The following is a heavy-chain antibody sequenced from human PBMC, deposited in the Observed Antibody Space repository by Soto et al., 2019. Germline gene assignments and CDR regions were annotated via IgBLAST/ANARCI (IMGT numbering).Heavy chain of an antibody. CDR1: GFTFNIYW. D-gene: IGHD5-12*01. CDR3: ARDYEGY. CDR2: IKEDGSET. V-gene: IGHV3-7*01. J-gene: IGHJ4*02. Sequence: EVQLVESGGGLVQPGGSLRLSCAASGFTFNIYWMCWVRQAPGKGLEWVANIKEDGSETYYVDSVKGRFTISRDNARNSLFLQMNSLRAEDTALYYCARDYEGYWGQGTLVTVSS.